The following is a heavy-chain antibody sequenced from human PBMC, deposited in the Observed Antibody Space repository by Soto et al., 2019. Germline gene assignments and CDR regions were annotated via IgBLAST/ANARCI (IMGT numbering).Heavy chain of an antibody. CDR1: GFTFSSYG. V-gene: IGHV3-30*03. J-gene: IGHJ4*02. D-gene: IGHD1-20*01. CDR3: ARSITGTSDY. Sequence: PGGSLRLSCAASGFTFSSYGMHWVRQAPGKGLEWVAVISYDGSNKYYADSVKGRFTISRDNSKNTVYLQMDSLRAEDTAVYYCARSITGTSDYWGQGTLVTVSS. CDR2: ISYDGSNK.